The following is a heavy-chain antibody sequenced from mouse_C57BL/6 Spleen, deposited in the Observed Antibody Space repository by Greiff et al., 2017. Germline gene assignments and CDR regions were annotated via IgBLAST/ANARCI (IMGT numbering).Heavy chain of an antibody. CDR3: AREGSSPFDY. D-gene: IGHD1-1*01. Sequence: DVKLVESGPGLVKPSQSLSLTCSVTGYSITSGYYWNWIRQFPGNKLEWMGYISYDGSNNYNPSLKNRISITRDTSKNQFFLKLNSVTTEDTATYYCAREGSSPFDYWGQGTTLTVSS. CDR2: ISYDGSN. V-gene: IGHV3-6*01. J-gene: IGHJ2*01. CDR1: GYSITSGYY.